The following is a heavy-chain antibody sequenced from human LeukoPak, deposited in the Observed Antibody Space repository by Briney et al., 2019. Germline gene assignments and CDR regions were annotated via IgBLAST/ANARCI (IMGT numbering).Heavy chain of an antibody. CDR2: INTDGSST. V-gene: IGHV3-74*01. Sequence: GGSLRLSCAASGFTFSSYWMHWVRQAPGKGLVWVSRINTDGSSTSYADSVKGRFTISRDNAKNTLYLQMNSLRAEDTAVYYCARTTGLDSYGHGVFDYWGQGTLVTVSS. D-gene: IGHD5-18*01. J-gene: IGHJ4*02. CDR1: GFTFSSYW. CDR3: ARTTGLDSYGHGVFDY.